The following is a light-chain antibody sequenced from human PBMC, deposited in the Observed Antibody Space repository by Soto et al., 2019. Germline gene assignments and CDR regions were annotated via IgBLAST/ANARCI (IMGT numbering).Light chain of an antibody. CDR1: QDIRTE. V-gene: IGKV1-6*01. CDR3: LQDSKYPRT. CDR2: ASS. J-gene: IGKJ1*01. Sequence: AIQMTQSPSSLSASVGDRVTITCRASQDIRTELGWYQQKPGKAPKLLIYASSSLQSGVPSRFSGSGSGTDFPLTISSLQPEDFATYYCLQDSKYPRTFGQGTKVEIK.